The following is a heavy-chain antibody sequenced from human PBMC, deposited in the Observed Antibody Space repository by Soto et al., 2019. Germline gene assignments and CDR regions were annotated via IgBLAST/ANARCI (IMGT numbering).Heavy chain of an antibody. J-gene: IGHJ6*02. CDR3: AKNLAVAVSYCMDV. CDR1: GFTFSSYA. CDR2: IIGSGGST. D-gene: IGHD6-19*01. Sequence: GGSLRLSCAASGFTFSSYAMSWVRQAPGKGLEWVSAIIGSGGSTYYADSVKGRFTISRDNSKNTLYLQMNSLRAEDTAVYYCAKNLAVAVSYCMDVWGQGTTVTVSS. V-gene: IGHV3-23*01.